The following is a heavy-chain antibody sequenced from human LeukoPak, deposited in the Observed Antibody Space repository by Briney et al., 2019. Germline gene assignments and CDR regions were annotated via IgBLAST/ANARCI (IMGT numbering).Heavy chain of an antibody. V-gene: IGHV3-30*04. J-gene: IGHJ6*03. Sequence: GGSLRHSCAASGFTFSSYVMHWVRQAPGKGLEWVAIISYDGSNEYYADSVRGRFTISRDNSKNTLYLQMNSLRAEDTAVYYCARDSSSWFTYYYYYYYMDVWGKGTTVTVSS. CDR2: ISYDGSNE. CDR3: ARDSSSWFTYYYYYYYMDV. D-gene: IGHD6-13*01. CDR1: GFTFSSYV.